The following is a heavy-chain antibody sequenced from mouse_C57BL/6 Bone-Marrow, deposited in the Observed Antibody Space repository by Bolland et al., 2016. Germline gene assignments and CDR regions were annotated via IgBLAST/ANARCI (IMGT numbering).Heavy chain of an antibody. CDR2: SDSYT. J-gene: IGHJ4*01. Sequence: SDSYTNYNQKFKGKATLTVDTSSSTAYMQLSSLTSEDSAVYYCARSAVSYYYAMDYWGQGTS. V-gene: IGHV1-59*01. CDR3: ARSAVSYYYAMDY.